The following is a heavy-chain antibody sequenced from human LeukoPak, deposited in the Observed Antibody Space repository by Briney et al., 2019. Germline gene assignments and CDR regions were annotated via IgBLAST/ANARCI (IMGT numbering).Heavy chain of an antibody. V-gene: IGHV4-59*08. CDR3: ARQDYYDSSGYSYYYYGMDV. CDR2: TYYSGST. D-gene: IGHD3-22*01. J-gene: IGHJ6*02. Sequence: SETLSLTCTVSGGSISSYYWSWIRQPPGKGLEWIGYTYYSGSTNYNPSLKSRVTISVDTSKNQFSLKLSSVTAADTAVYYCARQDYYDSSGYSYYYYGMDVWGQGTTVTVSS. CDR1: GGSISSYY.